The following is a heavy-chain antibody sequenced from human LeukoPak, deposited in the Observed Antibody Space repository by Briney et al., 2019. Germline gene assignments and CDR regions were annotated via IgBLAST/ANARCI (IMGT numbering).Heavy chain of an antibody. CDR1: GFTFSSYG. CDR2: ISYDGSNK. Sequence: GGSLRLSCTASGFTFSSYGMHWVRQAPGKGLEWVAVISYDGSNKDYADSVKGRFTISRDDSKNTLYLQMNSLRAEDTAVYYCARGIDYFDYWGQGTLVTVSS. CDR3: ARGIDYFDY. V-gene: IGHV3-30*03. J-gene: IGHJ4*02.